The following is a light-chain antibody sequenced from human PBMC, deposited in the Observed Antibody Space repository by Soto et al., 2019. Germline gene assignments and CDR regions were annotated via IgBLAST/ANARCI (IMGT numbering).Light chain of an antibody. CDR2: GAS. CDR1: QSVSSN. Sequence: EIVMTQSPATLSVSPGERATLSCRASQSVSSNLAWYQQKPGQAPRLLIYGASTRATGIPARFSGSGSGTEFTLNISSLQSEDFAVYYCPQYNNWPPVTFGQGTKVEIK. J-gene: IGKJ1*01. V-gene: IGKV3-15*01. CDR3: PQYNNWPPVT.